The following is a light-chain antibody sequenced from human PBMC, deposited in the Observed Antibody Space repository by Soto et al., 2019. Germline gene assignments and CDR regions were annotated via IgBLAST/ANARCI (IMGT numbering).Light chain of an antibody. Sequence: EIVMTQSPTILSVSPGERATLSCRASQSVSNNYLAWYQQKPGQAPRLLIYGASTRATGIPARFSGSGSGTEFTLTISSLQSEDFAVYYCQQYNNWPWTFGQGTKVDI. CDR3: QQYNNWPWT. CDR2: GAS. CDR1: QSVSNN. V-gene: IGKV3-15*01. J-gene: IGKJ1*01.